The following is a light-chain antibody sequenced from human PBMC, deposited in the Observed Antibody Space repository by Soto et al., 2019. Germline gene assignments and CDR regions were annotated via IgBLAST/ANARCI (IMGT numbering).Light chain of an antibody. J-gene: IGLJ1*01. V-gene: IGLV1-51*01. Sequence: SVLTQPPSVSAAPGQKVTISYSGSSSNIGNNYVSWYQQLPGTAPKLLIYDNNKRPSGIPDRFSGSKSGTSATLGITGLQTGDEADYYCGTWDSSLSVLYVFGTGTKVTVL. CDR2: DNN. CDR1: SSNIGNNY. CDR3: GTWDSSLSVLYV.